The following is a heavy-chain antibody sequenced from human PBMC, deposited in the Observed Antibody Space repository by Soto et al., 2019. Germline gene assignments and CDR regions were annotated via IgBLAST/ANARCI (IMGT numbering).Heavy chain of an antibody. D-gene: IGHD1-26*01. CDR2: IYYSGST. CDR3: ARDRRGWEPSYYVDY. Sequence: SETLSLTCTVSGGSISSYYWSWIRQPPGKGLEWIGYIYYSGSTNYNPSLKSRVTISVDTSKNQFSLKLSSVTAADTAVYYCARDRRGWEPSYYVDYWGQGTLVTVSS. V-gene: IGHV4-59*01. CDR1: GGSISSYY. J-gene: IGHJ4*02.